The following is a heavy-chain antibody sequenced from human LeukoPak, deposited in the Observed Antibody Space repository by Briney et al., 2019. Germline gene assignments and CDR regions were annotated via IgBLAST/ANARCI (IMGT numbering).Heavy chain of an antibody. D-gene: IGHD6-6*01. CDR2: LWYDGSNK. CDR3: ARGIGEQLVFGAFDI. Sequence: GGSLRLSCAASGFTFSSYGMHWVRQAPGKGLEWVAVLWYDGSNKYYADSVKGRFTISRDNSKNTLYLQMNSLRAEDTAVYYCARGIGEQLVFGAFDIWGQGTMVTVSS. CDR1: GFTFSSYG. J-gene: IGHJ3*02. V-gene: IGHV3-33*01.